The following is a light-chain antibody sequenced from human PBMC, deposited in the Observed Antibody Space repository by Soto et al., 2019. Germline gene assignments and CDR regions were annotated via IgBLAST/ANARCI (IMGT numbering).Light chain of an antibody. V-gene: IGKV3-20*01. Sequence: IVFTLPPRTLSLSPREIATLSCRASQSVSNNYLAWYQPKPGQAPRLLIYGASSRATGIPDRFSGSGSGTDFTLTSTLLAEEDSAEYCCQRYSSLRTFGQGTKVDI. CDR1: QSVSNNY. CDR3: QRYSSLRT. CDR2: GAS. J-gene: IGKJ1*01.